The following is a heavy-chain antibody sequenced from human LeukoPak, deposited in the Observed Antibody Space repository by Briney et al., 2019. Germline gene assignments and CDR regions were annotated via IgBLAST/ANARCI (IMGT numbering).Heavy chain of an antibody. CDR3: ARDSLDSTNFDY. Sequence: SVKVSCKASGGTFSSYAISWVRQAPGQGLEWMGRIIPILGIANYAQKFQGRVTITADKSTSTAYMELSSLRSEDTAVYYCARDSLDSTNFDYWGQGTLVTVSS. CDR1: GGTFSSYA. V-gene: IGHV1-69*04. CDR2: IIPILGIA. J-gene: IGHJ4*02. D-gene: IGHD2-2*01.